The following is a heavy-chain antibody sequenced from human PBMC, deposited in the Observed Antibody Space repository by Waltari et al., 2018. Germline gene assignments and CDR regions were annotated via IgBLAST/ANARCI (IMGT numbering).Heavy chain of an antibody. CDR1: GFTFSSYS. CDR2: ISSRGSTI. CDR3: ARGLYPFTVTTLGVWFDP. V-gene: IGHV3-48*03. D-gene: IGHD4-17*01. J-gene: IGHJ5*02. Sequence: EVQLVASGGGLVQPGGSLRLSCAASGFTFSSYSMHWVRQAPGKGLEWVSYISSRGSTIYYADSVKGRFTSSRDNAKNSLYLQMNSLRAEDTAVYYCARGLYPFTVTTLGVWFDPWGQGTLVTVSS.